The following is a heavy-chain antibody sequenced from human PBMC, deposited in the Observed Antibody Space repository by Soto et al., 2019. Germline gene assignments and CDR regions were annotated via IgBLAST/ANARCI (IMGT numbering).Heavy chain of an antibody. CDR2: VYYSGSN. J-gene: IGHJ6*03. V-gene: IGHV4-59*08. CDR3: AGRDCSTTSCYYLDYYYLDV. D-gene: IGHD2-2*01. CDR1: GGSFSSYY. Sequence: QVQLQESGPGLVRPSETLSLTCTVSGGSFSSYYWTWIRQPPGKGLEWIGYVYYSGSNDYNPSLNSRVTISVDTSKNQFSLKLNSVTAADTAVYYCAGRDCSTTSCYYLDYYYLDVWGRGTTVTVSS.